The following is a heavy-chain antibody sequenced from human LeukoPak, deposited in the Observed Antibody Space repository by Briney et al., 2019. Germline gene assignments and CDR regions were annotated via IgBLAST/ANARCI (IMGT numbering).Heavy chain of an antibody. V-gene: IGHV4-59*01. D-gene: IGHD1-14*01. CDR1: GGSISSYY. CDR2: IYYSGST. Sequence: PSETLSLTCTVSGGSISSYYWSWIRQPPGKGLEWIGYIYYSGSTNYNPSPKSRVTISVDTSKNQFSLKLSSVTAADTAVYYCARERTEPPGIFDYWAREPWSPSPQ. J-gene: IGHJ4*02. CDR3: ARERTEPPGIFDY.